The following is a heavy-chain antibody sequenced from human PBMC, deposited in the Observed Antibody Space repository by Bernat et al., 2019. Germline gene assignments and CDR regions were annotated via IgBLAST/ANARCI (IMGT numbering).Heavy chain of an antibody. Sequence: EVQLVESGGGLVQPGGSLRLSCAASGFTFSSYWMHWVRQAPGKGLVWVSRINSDGSSTSYADSVKGRFTISRDNAKNTLYLQMNSLRAEDTAVYYCARGGVRSGCYYYYYGMDVWGQGTTVTVSS. V-gene: IGHV3-74*01. CDR2: INSDGSST. CDR1: GFTFSSYW. CDR3: ARGGVRSGCYYYYYGMDV. D-gene: IGHD6-19*01. J-gene: IGHJ6*02.